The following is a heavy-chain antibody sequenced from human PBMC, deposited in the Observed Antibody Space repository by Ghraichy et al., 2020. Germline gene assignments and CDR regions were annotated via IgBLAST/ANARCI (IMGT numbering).Heavy chain of an antibody. J-gene: IGHJ4*02. CDR2: ISSSSTI. D-gene: IGHD2-15*01. CDR3: ARDRFLGYCSGGSCYSIDY. V-gene: IGHV3-48*02. CDR1: GFTFSTYS. Sequence: GSLRLSCAASGFTFSTYSMNWVRQAPGKGLEWVSYISSSSTIYYADSVKGRFTISRDNAKNSLYLQMNSLRDEDTAVYYCARDRFLGYCSGGSCYSIDYWGQGTLVTVSS.